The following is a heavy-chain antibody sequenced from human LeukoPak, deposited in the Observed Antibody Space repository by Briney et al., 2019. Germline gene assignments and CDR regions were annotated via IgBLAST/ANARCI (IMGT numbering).Heavy chain of an antibody. CDR3: ARHRLAVAGFFYYEVDV. Sequence: SETLSLTCTVSGGSISPFYWSWIRQPPGEGLEWLGYIYNTGSTNYNPSLKSRVTISMDTSKNHFSLRLSSVTAADSAVYYCARHRLAVAGFFYYEVDVWGKGTTVTVSS. J-gene: IGHJ6*04. CDR2: IYNTGST. D-gene: IGHD6-19*01. CDR1: GGSISPFY. V-gene: IGHV4-59*08.